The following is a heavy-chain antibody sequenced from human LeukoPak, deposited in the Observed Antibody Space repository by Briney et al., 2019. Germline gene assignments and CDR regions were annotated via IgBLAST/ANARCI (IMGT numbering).Heavy chain of an antibody. V-gene: IGHV3-23*01. CDR3: AKDRQWLVRRGYYFDY. J-gene: IGHJ4*02. Sequence: GGSLRLSCAASGFTFSSYAMSWVRQAPGKGLEWVSAISGSGGSTYYADSVKGRFTISRDNSKNTLYLQMNSLRAEDTAVYCCAKDRQWLVRRGYYFDYWGQGTLVTVSS. CDR1: GFTFSSYA. CDR2: ISGSGGST. D-gene: IGHD6-19*01.